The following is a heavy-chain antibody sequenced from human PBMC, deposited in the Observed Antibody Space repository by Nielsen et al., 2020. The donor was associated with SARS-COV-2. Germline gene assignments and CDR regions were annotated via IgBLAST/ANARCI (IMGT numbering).Heavy chain of an antibody. CDR3: AHSNYLQLWALDY. D-gene: IGHD5-18*01. CDR2: IFSNDEK. V-gene: IGHV2-26*01. Sequence: WIRQPPGKALEWLAHIFSNDEKSYSTSLKSRLTISKDTSKSQVVLTMTNMDPVDTATYYCAHSNYLQLWALDYWGQGTLVTVSS. J-gene: IGHJ4*02.